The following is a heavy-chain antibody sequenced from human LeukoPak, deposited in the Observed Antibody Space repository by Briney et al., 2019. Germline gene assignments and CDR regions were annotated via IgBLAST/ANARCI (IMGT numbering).Heavy chain of an antibody. J-gene: IGHJ4*02. V-gene: IGHV1-69*05. CDR1: GGTISSYA. D-gene: IGHD2-2*01. CDR3: TAGISSTSADY. CDR2: IIPIFGTA. Sequence: SVKVSCKASGGTISSYAISWVRQAPGQGLEWMGGIIPIFGTANYAQKFQGRVTITTDESTSTAYMELSSLRSEDTAVYYCTAGISSTSADYWGQGTLVTVSS.